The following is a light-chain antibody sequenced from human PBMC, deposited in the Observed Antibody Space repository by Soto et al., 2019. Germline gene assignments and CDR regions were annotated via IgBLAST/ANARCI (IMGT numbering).Light chain of an antibody. CDR2: EVS. CDR1: SSDVGGYNY. Sequence: QSALTQPASVSGSPGQSITISCTGTSSDVGGYNYVSWYQQHPGKAPKLMIYEVSNRPSGVSNRFSGSKSGNTASLTISGLQAEDEADYYCSSYTSSSTLDVVFGGRTKLTVL. CDR3: SSYTSSSTLDVV. V-gene: IGLV2-14*01. J-gene: IGLJ2*01.